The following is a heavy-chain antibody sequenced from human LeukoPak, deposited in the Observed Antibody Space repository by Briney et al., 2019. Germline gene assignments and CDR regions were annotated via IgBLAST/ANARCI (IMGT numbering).Heavy chain of an antibody. CDR2: INEDGSVK. CDR3: AGLGGTVTWDY. J-gene: IGHJ4*02. V-gene: IGHV3-7*01. D-gene: IGHD4-17*01. CDR1: GFSFTTYW. Sequence: GGSLRLSCAASGFSFTTYWMTWVRQAPGKGLQWVANINEDGSVKYYVDSVKGRFTISRDNAKDSLYLQMNGLRVEDTAVYYCAGLGGTVTWDYWGQGTLVTVSS.